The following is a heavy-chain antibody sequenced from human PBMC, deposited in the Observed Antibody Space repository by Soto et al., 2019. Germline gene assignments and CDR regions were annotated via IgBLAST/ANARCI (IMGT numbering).Heavy chain of an antibody. J-gene: IGHJ4*02. V-gene: IGHV1-3*01. CDR2: INAGNGNT. D-gene: IGHD3-16*01. CDR1: GYTFTNYA. Sequence: QVQLVQSGAEVKKPGASVKVSCKASGYTFTNYAMHWVRQALGQRLEWMGWINAGNGNTKYSQKFQGRVTITRDTSASTADMDLSSLRSEDTAVYYCSRGPGGPDGPGDYWGQGTLVTVSS. CDR3: SRGPGGPDGPGDY.